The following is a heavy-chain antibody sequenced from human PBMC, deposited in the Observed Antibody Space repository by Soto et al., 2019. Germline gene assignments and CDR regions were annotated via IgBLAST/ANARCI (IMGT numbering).Heavy chain of an antibody. V-gene: IGHV1-8*01. CDR1: GYTFTRYD. Sequence: GASVKVSCKASGYTFTRYDINWVRQATGQGLEWMGWMNPNSGNTGYAQKFQGRVTMTRNTSISTAYMELSSLRSEDTAVYYCARGVRLSQPKTHYYYYYYMDVWGKGTTVTVSS. J-gene: IGHJ6*03. CDR3: ARGVRLSQPKTHYYYYYYMDV. D-gene: IGHD3-16*02. CDR2: MNPNSGNT.